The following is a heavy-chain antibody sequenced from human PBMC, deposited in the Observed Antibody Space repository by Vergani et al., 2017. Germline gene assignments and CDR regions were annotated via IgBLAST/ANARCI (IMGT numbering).Heavy chain of an antibody. CDR2: INSDGGST. Sequence: EVQLVESGGGLVQPGGSLRLSCAASGFTFSSYWMHWVRQAPGKGLVWVSRINSDGGSTSYADSVKGRFTISRDNAKNTLYLQMNSLRAEDTAVYYCARGNRECTNGVCYTQRTLIDYWGQGTLVTVSS. J-gene: IGHJ4*02. D-gene: IGHD2-8*01. CDR1: GFTFSSYW. V-gene: IGHV3-74*02. CDR3: ARGNRECTNGVCYTQRTLIDY.